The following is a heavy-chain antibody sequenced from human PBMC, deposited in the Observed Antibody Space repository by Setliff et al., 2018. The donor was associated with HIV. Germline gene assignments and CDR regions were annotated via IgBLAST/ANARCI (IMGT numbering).Heavy chain of an antibody. Sequence: TLSLTCPVSGGSITSYYWSWIRQPPGKGLEWIGYIFYSGSTYYSPSLKSRLTISVDTSKNQFSLNLSSVTAADTAVYYCARHVLDYNFWSGYSTQNCFDYWGQGTLVTVSS. V-gene: IGHV4-59*08. CDR2: IFYSGST. CDR3: ARHVLDYNFWSGYSTQNCFDY. J-gene: IGHJ4*02. D-gene: IGHD3-3*01. CDR1: GGSITSYY.